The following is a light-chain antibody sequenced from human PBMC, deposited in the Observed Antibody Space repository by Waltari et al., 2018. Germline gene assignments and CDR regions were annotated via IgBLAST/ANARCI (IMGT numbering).Light chain of an antibody. V-gene: IGKV4-1*01. CDR1: QRVLSSPNNKPY. J-gene: IGKJ1*01. Sequence: DVVMTQSPDSLAVSLGERATINCKSSQRVLSSPNNKPYLAWYQQKSGQPPKLLIYWASTRHSGVPDRFSGSGSGPDFTLTISGLQPEDFATYYCLQDYNYPWTFGQGTQVEIK. CDR3: LQDYNYPWT. CDR2: WAS.